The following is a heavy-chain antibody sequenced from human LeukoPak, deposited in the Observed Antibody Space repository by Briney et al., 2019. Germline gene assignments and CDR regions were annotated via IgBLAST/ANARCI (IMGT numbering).Heavy chain of an antibody. CDR1: GYTFTGYY. CDR2: INPNSGGT. V-gene: IGHV1-2*04. Sequence: ASVKVSCKASGYTFTGYYMHWVRQAPGQGLEWMGGINPNSGGTNYAQKFQGWVTMTRDTSISTAYMELSRLRSDDTAVYYCAISIAAAGTGLSFYDYWGQGTLVTVSS. D-gene: IGHD6-13*01. CDR3: AISIAAAGTGLSFYDY. J-gene: IGHJ4*02.